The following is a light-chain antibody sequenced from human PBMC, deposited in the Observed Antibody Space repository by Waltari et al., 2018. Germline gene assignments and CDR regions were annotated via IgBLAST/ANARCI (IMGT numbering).Light chain of an antibody. CDR1: QSLLHTDGKTY. Sequence: IVMTQTPLSLSVTPGQPASISCKSSQSLLHTDGKTYLYWYLQKPGRPPQLLIYEASKRCSGVPDRVCGSGSGTDFTLKISRVETDDGGVYYCWQSLNLPGTFGQGTKLEI. J-gene: IGKJ2*01. CDR3: WQSLNLPGT. V-gene: IGKV2D-29*01. CDR2: EAS.